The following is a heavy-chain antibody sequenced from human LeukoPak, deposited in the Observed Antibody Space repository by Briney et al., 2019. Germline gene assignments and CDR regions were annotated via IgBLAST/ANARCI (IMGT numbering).Heavy chain of an antibody. CDR3: AREDLYDFEGFDY. CDR2: INAGNGNT. Sequence: ASVTVSCTASGYTFTIYAMHWVRQAPGQRLEWMGWINAGNGNTKYSQKFQGRVTITRDTSASTAYMELSSLRSEDTAVYYCAREDLYDFEGFDYWGQGTLVTVSS. V-gene: IGHV1-3*01. CDR1: GYTFTIYA. J-gene: IGHJ4*02. D-gene: IGHD3-3*01.